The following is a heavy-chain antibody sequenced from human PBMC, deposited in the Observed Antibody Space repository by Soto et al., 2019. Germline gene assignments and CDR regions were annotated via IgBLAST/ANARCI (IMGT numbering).Heavy chain of an antibody. J-gene: IGHJ6*02. CDR3: ASLGVGYWANYYYYYGMDV. Sequence: EVPLLESGGGFVQPGGSLRLSCAATGFTFSVYAMTWVRQAPGKGLEWVSAVTDNGGSTYSADSVKGRFTISRDNSMNTLFLQMNSLRAEDTAVYYCASLGVGYWANYYYYYGMDVWGQGTTVTVSS. V-gene: IGHV3-23*01. D-gene: IGHD1-26*01. CDR1: GFTFSVYA. CDR2: VTDNGGST.